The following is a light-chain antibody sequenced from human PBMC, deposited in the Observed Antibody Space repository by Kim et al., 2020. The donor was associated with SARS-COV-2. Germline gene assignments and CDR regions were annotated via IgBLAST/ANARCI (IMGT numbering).Light chain of an antibody. V-gene: IGKV3-20*01. J-gene: IGKJ4*01. Sequence: DIVLTQSPFTLSLSPGESATLSCSASQTVSSSYLAWYQQKPGQAPRLLIHGASSRATGVPDRFSGSGSGTDFTLTISRLEPEDFAVYYCQQYGSSPPLTFGGGTKVDIK. CDR1: QTVSSSY. CDR2: GAS. CDR3: QQYGSSPPLT.